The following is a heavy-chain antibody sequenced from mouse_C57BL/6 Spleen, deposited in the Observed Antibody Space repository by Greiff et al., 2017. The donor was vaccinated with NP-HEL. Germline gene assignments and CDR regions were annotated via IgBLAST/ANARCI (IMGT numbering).Heavy chain of an antibody. CDR2: ISYDGSN. CDR1: GYSITSGYY. CDR3: ARDPHAMDY. Sequence: EVQLVESGPGLVKPSQSLSLTCSVTGYSITSGYYWNWIRQFPGNKLEWMGYISYDGSNNYNPSLKNRISITRDTSKNQFFLKLNSVTTEDTATYYCARDPHAMDYWGQGTSVTVSS. J-gene: IGHJ4*01. V-gene: IGHV3-6*01.